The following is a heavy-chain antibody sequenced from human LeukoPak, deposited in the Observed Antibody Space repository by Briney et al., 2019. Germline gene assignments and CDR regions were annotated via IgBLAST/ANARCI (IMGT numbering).Heavy chain of an antibody. D-gene: IGHD3-10*01. Sequence: GGSLRLSCAASGFTFSSYAMSWVRQAPGKGLEWVSAISGSGGSTYYADSVKGRFTISRDNPKNTLYLQMNSLRAEDTAVYYCAKDYYGSGSYYRAYWGQGTLVTVSS. J-gene: IGHJ4*02. CDR3: AKDYYGSGSYYRAY. V-gene: IGHV3-23*01. CDR1: GFTFSSYA. CDR2: ISGSGGST.